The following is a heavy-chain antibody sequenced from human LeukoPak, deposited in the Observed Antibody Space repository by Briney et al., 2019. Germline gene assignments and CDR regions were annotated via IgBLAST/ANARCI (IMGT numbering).Heavy chain of an antibody. V-gene: IGHV4-39*01. D-gene: IGHD1-26*01. Sequence: PSETLSLTCSVSGGSISSSGYYWGWIRQPPGKGLEWIGSSYYSGNTYYNPSLKSRVIISVDTSKNQFSLKLSSVTAADTALYYCARGGSYYYVDYWGQGTLVTVSS. CDR1: GGSISSSGYY. CDR3: ARGGSYYYVDY. CDR2: SYYSGNT. J-gene: IGHJ4*02.